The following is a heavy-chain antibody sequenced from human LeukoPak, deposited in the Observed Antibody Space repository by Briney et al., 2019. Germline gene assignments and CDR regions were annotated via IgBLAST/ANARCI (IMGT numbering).Heavy chain of an antibody. Sequence: GGSLRLSCAASGFTFSSSAMGWVRQTPGRGLECVSSISGGGDTAYYADSVKGRFTISRDNAKNSLYPQMNSLRAEDTAVYYCARDNYDSSGYYFDWGQGTLVTVSS. J-gene: IGHJ4*02. CDR2: ISGGGDTA. D-gene: IGHD3-22*01. V-gene: IGHV3-23*01. CDR3: ARDNYDSSGYYFD. CDR1: GFTFSSSA.